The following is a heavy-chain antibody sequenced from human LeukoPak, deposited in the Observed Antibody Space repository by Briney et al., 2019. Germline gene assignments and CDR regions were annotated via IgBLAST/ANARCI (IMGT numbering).Heavy chain of an antibody. D-gene: IGHD3-22*01. Sequence: GGSLRPSCAASGFSFSSFGLHWVRQAPGKGLEWVAFIRYDGNNKYFADSVKGRFTISRDNSKNTVYLQMNSLRPEDTAVYHCAKDTGDYYDTSGNYYAGWFDPWGQGTLVTVSS. J-gene: IGHJ5*02. CDR2: IRYDGNNK. CDR1: GFSFSSFG. V-gene: IGHV3-30*02. CDR3: AKDTGDYYDTSGNYYAGWFDP.